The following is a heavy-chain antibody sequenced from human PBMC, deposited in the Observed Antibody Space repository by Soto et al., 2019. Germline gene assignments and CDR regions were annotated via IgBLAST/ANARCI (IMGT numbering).Heavy chain of an antibody. CDR2: IWYDGSNK. Sequence: PGGSLRLSCAASGFTFSSYGMHWVRQAPGKGLEWVAVIWYDGSNKYYADSVKGRFTISRDNSKNTLYLQMNSLRAEDTAVYYCAREVGYSGYVHYYYPGMDVWGQGTTVTVSS. V-gene: IGHV3-33*01. J-gene: IGHJ6*02. D-gene: IGHD5-12*01. CDR1: GFTFSSYG. CDR3: AREVGYSGYVHYYYPGMDV.